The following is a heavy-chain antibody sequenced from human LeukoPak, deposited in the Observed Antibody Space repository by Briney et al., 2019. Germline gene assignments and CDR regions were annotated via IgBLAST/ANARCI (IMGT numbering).Heavy chain of an antibody. CDR2: INRNGVTT. J-gene: IGHJ5*02. CDR1: GFALDDFG. CDR3: ARGGWYGGNWFAP. V-gene: IGHV3-20*04. Sequence: PGGSPRLSCAASGFALDDFGMSWVRQGPGMGLEWVSSINRNGVTTWYADSVRGRFTISRDNAKNSLYLQMNSLRAEDTAFYYCARGGWYGGNWFAPWGQGTLVTVSS. D-gene: IGHD6-19*01.